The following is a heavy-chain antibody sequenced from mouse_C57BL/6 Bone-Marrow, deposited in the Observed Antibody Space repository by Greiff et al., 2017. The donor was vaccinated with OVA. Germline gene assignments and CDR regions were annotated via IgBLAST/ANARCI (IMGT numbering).Heavy chain of an antibody. CDR3: ARIGYYGPDY. CDR1: GFSLTSYA. CDR2: IWPGGGT. V-gene: IGHV2-9-1*01. D-gene: IGHD1-1*01. J-gene: IGHJ2*01. Sequence: VKLLESGPGLVAPSQSLSITCTVSGFSLTSYAISWVRQPPGQGLEWLGVIWPGGGTNYYSALKSSLSISKDNSKSQVFLKKNRLQTDDTARYYCARIGYYGPDYWGQGTTLTVSS.